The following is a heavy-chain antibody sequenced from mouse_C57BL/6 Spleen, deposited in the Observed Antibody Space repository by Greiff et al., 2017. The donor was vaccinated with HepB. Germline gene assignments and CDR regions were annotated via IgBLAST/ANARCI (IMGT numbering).Heavy chain of an antibody. J-gene: IGHJ4*01. D-gene: IGHD2-1*01. CDR2: INYDGSST. CDR1: GFTFSDYY. Sequence: EVKLVESEGGLVQPGSSMKLSCTASGFTFSDYYMAWVRQVPEKGLEWVANINYDGSSTYYLDSLKSRFIISRDNAKNILYLQMSSLKSEDTATYYCARYGNYAYYYAMDYWGQGTSVTVSS. V-gene: IGHV5-16*01. CDR3: ARYGNYAYYYAMDY.